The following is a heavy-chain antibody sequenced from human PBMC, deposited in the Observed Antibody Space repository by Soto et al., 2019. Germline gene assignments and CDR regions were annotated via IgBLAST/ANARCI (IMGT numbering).Heavy chain of an antibody. CDR3: ANADCSSTSCSGFYGMDV. J-gene: IGHJ6*02. CDR2: ISGSTSGT. D-gene: IGHD2-2*01. Sequence: PGGSLRLSCAASGFAFSSYAMSWVRQAPGKGLEWVSSISGSTSGTYYADAVKGRFTISRDNSKNTLYLQMNSLRAEDTAVYYCANADCSSTSCSGFYGMDVWGQGTTVTVSS. CDR1: GFAFSSYA. V-gene: IGHV3-23*01.